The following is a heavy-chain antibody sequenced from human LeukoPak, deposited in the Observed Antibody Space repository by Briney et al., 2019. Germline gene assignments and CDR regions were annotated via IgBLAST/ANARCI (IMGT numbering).Heavy chain of an antibody. CDR3: ARDRIAVAGTREDY. J-gene: IGHJ4*02. V-gene: IGHV4-38-2*02. CDR1: GYSISSGYY. CDR2: IYHSGST. D-gene: IGHD6-19*01. Sequence: PSETLSLTCTVSGYSISSGYYWGWIRQPPGKGLEWIGSIYHSGSTYYNPSLKSRVTISVDTSKNQFSLKLGSVTAADTAVYNCARDRIAVAGTREDYWGQGTLVTVSS.